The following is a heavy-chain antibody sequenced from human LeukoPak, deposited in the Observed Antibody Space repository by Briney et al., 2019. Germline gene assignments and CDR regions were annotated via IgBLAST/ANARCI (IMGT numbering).Heavy chain of an antibody. V-gene: IGHV4-34*01. J-gene: IGHJ6*02. CDR1: GGSFSGYY. D-gene: IGHD3-22*01. Sequence: SETLSLTCAVYGGSFSGYYWSWIRQPPGKGLEWIGEINHSGSTYYNPSLKSRVTISVDTSKNQFSLKLSSVTAADTAVYYCARITMIVVGYYYGMDVWGQGTTVTVSS. CDR2: INHSGST. CDR3: ARITMIVVGYYYGMDV.